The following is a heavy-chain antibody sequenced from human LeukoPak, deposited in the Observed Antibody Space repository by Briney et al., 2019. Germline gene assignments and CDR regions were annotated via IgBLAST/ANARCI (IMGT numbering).Heavy chain of an antibody. CDR2: ISPDSNYK. D-gene: IGHD6-6*01. Sequence: PGGSLRLSCAAPGFTFSTYSMNWLRLAPGKGLEWVSSISPDSNYKYYADSVKGRFTISRDNAKNSLYLQMNSLRAEDTAVYYCARGSSSSGPAGIWGQGTMVTVSS. V-gene: IGHV3-21*01. CDR1: GFTFSTYS. J-gene: IGHJ3*02. CDR3: ARGSSSSGPAGI.